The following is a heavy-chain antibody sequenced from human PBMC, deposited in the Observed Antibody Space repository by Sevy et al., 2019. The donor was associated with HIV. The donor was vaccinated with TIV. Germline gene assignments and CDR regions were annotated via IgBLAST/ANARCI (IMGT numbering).Heavy chain of an antibody. CDR1: GFTFDDYT. D-gene: IGHD3-22*01. CDR3: AKGLEYYYDSSGYYYLESYFDY. Sequence: GGSLRLSCAASGFTFDDYTMHWVRQAPGKGLEWVSLISWDGGSTYYAHTVKGRFTISRDNSKNSLYLQMNSLRTEDTALYYCAKGLEYYYDSSGYYYLESYFDYWGQGTLVTVSS. V-gene: IGHV3-43*01. J-gene: IGHJ4*02. CDR2: ISWDGGST.